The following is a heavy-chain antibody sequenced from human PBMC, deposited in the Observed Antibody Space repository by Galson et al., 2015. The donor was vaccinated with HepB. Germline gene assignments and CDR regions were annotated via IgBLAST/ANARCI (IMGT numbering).Heavy chain of an antibody. Sequence: SLRLSCAASGFTFSTYGMHWVRQAPGMGLEWVSTIWYDESRQFYADSVKGRFTISRDNSKNTLYLQMNSLRAEDTAVYYCAREPYRSGWYVGYFDYWGQGTLVTVSP. CDR3: AREPYRSGWYVGYFDY. D-gene: IGHD6-19*01. V-gene: IGHV3-33*01. CDR1: GFTFSTYG. CDR2: IWYDESRQ. J-gene: IGHJ4*02.